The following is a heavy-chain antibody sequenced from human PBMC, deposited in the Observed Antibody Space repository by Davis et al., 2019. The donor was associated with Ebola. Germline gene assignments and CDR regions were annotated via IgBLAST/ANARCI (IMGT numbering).Heavy chain of an antibody. D-gene: IGHD6-19*01. Sequence: GSLRLSCAASGFTVSSNYMSWVRQAPGKGLEWVSVIYSSGSTYYADSVKGRFTISRDNSKNTLYLQMNSLRAEDTAVYYCASQQWLVARPEEYYYYYGMDVWGQGTTVTVSS. CDR1: GFTVSSNY. V-gene: IGHV3-53*01. CDR2: IYSSGST. CDR3: ASQQWLVARPEEYYYYYGMDV. J-gene: IGHJ6*02.